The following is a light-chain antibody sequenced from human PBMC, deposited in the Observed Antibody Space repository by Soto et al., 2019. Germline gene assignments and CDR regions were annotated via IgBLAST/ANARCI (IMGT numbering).Light chain of an antibody. Sequence: QPVLTQSPSASASLGASVKLTCTLSSGHSSYAIAWHQQQPEKGPRYLMNLNSDGSHSKGDGIPDRFSGSSSGAERYLTISILQSEDEADYYCQTWGTGIQVFGGGTQLTVL. CDR1: SGHSSYA. CDR2: LNSDGSH. J-gene: IGLJ2*01. V-gene: IGLV4-69*01. CDR3: QTWGTGIQV.